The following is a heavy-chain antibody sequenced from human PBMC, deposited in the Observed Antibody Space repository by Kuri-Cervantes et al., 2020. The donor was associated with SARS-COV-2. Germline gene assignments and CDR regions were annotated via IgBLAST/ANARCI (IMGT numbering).Heavy chain of an antibody. J-gene: IGHJ6*02. CDR3: AKPGSVRGIIREDHYGLDV. Sequence: GGSLRLSCAASGFTFSNFGMHWVRQAPGKGLEWVAVISYDGRDTYYGDSVKGRFTISRDNSKNTLYLQMSSLRPEDTGVYYCAKPGSVRGIIREDHYGLDVWGQGTTVTVSS. V-gene: IGHV3-30*18. CDR2: ISYDGRDT. CDR1: GFTFSNFG. D-gene: IGHD3-10*01.